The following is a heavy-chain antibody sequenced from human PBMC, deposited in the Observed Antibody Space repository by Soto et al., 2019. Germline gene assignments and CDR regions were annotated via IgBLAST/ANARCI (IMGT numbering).Heavy chain of an antibody. CDR1: GFSFSNAW. D-gene: IGHD5-12*01. CDR3: TTADGYNPLDY. J-gene: IGHJ4*02. V-gene: IGHV3-15*07. Sequence: EVQLVESGGGLVKPGGSLRLPCAASGFSFSNAWMNWVRQAPVKGLEWVRRIKSKTDGETTQYAEPVKGRFNISRHDSKNTVYLQMNSLTTEDTAGYYCTTADGYNPLDYWGQGTLVTVSS. CDR2: IKSKTDGETT.